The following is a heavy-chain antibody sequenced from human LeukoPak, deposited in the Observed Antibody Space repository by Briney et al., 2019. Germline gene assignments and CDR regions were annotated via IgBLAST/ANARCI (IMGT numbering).Heavy chain of an antibody. V-gene: IGHV4-39*02. Sequence: SETLSLTCFVSGGSISTSTYYWGWIRQTPGKGLQWIGAVSYTGNPHYNPSLQSRVAMSVDASKNQFSLNLNSVTAADTAVYYCVRVGFAFRPRVTFVRKSKQWLDPWGQGILVTVSS. CDR3: VRVGFAFRPRVTFVRKSKQWLDP. J-gene: IGHJ5*02. CDR2: VSYTGNP. D-gene: IGHD3-10*02. CDR1: GGSISTSTYY.